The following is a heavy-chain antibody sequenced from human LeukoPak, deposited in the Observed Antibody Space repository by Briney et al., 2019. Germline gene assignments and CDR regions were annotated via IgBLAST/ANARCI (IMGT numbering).Heavy chain of an antibody. J-gene: IGHJ3*02. CDR3: ATNRNRVIDTFDI. Sequence: SETLSLTCTVSDGSISSYYWSWIRQPPGKRLEWIGYIYYSGSTNYNPSLKSRVTISVDTSKKQFSLKLSSVTAADTAVYYCATNRNRVIDTFDIWGQGTMVTVSS. CDR1: DGSISSYY. CDR2: IYYSGST. V-gene: IGHV4-59*08. D-gene: IGHD1-14*01.